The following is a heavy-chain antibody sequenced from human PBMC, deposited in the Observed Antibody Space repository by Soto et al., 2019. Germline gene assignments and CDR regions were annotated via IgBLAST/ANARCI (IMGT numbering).Heavy chain of an antibody. CDR1: GFTFSSYG. V-gene: IGHV3-30*03. Sequence: GGSLRLSCAASGFTFSSYGMHWVRQAPGKGLEWVAVISYDGSNKYYADSVKGRFTISRDNSKNTLYLQMNSLSAEDTAVYYCATPPKYCSGGSCPNDYWGQGTLVTVSS. J-gene: IGHJ4*02. D-gene: IGHD2-15*01. CDR3: ATPPKYCSGGSCPNDY. CDR2: ISYDGSNK.